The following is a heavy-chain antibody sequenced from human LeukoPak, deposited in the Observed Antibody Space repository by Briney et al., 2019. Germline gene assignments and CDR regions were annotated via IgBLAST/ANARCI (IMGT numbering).Heavy chain of an antibody. D-gene: IGHD4/OR15-4a*01. J-gene: IGHJ4*02. CDR3: AKVGASDYFDN. CDR2: ISYDGSKK. V-gene: IGHV3-30*18. Sequence: PGRSLRLSCAASGFTFSSYGMHWVRQAPGKGLEWVAVISYDGSKKYYADSVKGRFTLSRDNSKNSLYLQMNSLRAEDTAVYCCAKVGASDYFDNWGQGTLVAVSS. CDR1: GFTFSSYG.